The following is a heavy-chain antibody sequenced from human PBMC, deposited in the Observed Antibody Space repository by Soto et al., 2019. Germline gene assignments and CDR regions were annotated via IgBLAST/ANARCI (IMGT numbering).Heavy chain of an antibody. D-gene: IGHD2-21*01. Sequence: EVQLVESGGGLVQPGGSLRLSCAASGFTFSSYWLHWVRQTPEKGLVLVSPIDSHGSYTTYADAVKGRFTISRDNAKNTLYLHMNSLIADDTAVYYCVRGDCGLGIDYFGRGTLVTVSS. J-gene: IGHJ4*02. V-gene: IGHV3-74*01. CDR2: IDSHGSYT. CDR3: VRGDCGLGIDY. CDR1: GFTFSSYW.